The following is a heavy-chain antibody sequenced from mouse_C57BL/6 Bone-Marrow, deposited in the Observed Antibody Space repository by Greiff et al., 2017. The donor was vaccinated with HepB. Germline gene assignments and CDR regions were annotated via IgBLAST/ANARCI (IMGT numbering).Heavy chain of an antibody. CDR2: IHPNSGST. Sequence: QVQLQQPGAELVKPGASVKLSCKASGYTFTSYWMHWVKQRPGQGLEWIGMIHPNSGSTNYNEKFKSKATLTVDKSTSTAYMQLSSLTSEDSAVYYCARRRGRRYAMDYWGQGTSVTVSS. CDR1: GYTFTSYW. V-gene: IGHV1-64*01. CDR3: ARRRGRRYAMDY. J-gene: IGHJ4*01. D-gene: IGHD1-1*01.